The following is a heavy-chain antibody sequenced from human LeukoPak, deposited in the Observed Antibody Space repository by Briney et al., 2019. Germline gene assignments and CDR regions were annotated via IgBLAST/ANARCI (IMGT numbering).Heavy chain of an antibody. CDR2: IYPGDSDT. V-gene: IGHV5-51*01. Sequence: GESLKISCKGSGYSFTSYWIGWVRQMPGKGLEWMGIIYPGDSDTRYSPSFQGQVTISADKSISTAYLQWSSLKASDTAMYYCARRLGITGTRRPQNWFDPWGQGTLVTVSS. CDR1: GYSFTSYW. D-gene: IGHD1-7*01. CDR3: ARRLGITGTRRPQNWFDP. J-gene: IGHJ5*02.